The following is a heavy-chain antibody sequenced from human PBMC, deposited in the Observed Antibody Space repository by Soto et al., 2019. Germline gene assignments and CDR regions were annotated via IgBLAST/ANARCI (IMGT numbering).Heavy chain of an antibody. J-gene: IGHJ6*02. V-gene: IGHV4-30-4*01. D-gene: IGHD2-15*01. CDR3: SRHYCSGGSCYYYGMDV. CDR2: IYYSGST. CDR1: GGSISSGDYY. Sequence: SETLSLTCTVSGGSISSGDYYWSWIRQPPGKGLEWIGYIYYSGSTYYNPSLKSRVTISVDTSKNQFSLKLNSVTAADTALYYCSRHYCSGGSCYYYGMDVWGQGTTVTVSS.